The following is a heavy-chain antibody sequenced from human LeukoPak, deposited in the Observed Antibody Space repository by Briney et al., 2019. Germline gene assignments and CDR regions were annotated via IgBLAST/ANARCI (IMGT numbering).Heavy chain of an antibody. V-gene: IGHV3-21*01. CDR2: LTSSSTYI. CDR1: GFTFSTYW. Sequence: GGSLRLSCAASGFTFSTYWMNWVRQTPGKGLEWVSSLTSSSTYIYYADSVRGRFTISRDNAKNSLYLQMNSLRAEDTAVYYCTRSSGTYFDYWGQGTLVTVSS. D-gene: IGHD1-14*01. CDR3: TRSSGTYFDY. J-gene: IGHJ4*02.